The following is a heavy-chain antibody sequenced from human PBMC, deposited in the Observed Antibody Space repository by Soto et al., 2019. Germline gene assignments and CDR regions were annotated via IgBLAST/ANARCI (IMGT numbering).Heavy chain of an antibody. CDR1: GGSISSYY. CDR3: AGGDCSGGSCFLFDI. V-gene: IGHV4-59*01. Sequence: XETLSLTCTVSGGSISSYYWSWIRQPPGKGLEWIGYIYYSGSTNYNPSLKSRVTISVDTSKNQFSLKLSSVTAADKAVYYCAGGDCSGGSCFLFDIWGQGTMVTVS. J-gene: IGHJ3*02. D-gene: IGHD2-15*01. CDR2: IYYSGST.